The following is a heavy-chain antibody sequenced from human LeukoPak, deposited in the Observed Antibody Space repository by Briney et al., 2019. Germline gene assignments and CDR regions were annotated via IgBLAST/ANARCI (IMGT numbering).Heavy chain of an antibody. Sequence: GRSLRLSRAAPGFPLSRYRVQGARQAPGKGLEWVAVISYDGNNKYYADSVKGRFTISRDYSKNTLYLQMNSLRAEDTVVYYGAKDLFRFTLTVVVTATHSHGYAFDIWGQGTMVTVSS. CDR2: ISYDGNNK. J-gene: IGHJ3*02. CDR1: GFPLSRYR. V-gene: IGHV3-30*18. D-gene: IGHD2-21*02. CDR3: AKDLFRFTLTVVVTATHSHGYAFDI.